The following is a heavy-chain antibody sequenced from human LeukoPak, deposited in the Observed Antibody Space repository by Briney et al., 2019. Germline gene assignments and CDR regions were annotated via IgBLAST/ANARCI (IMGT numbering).Heavy chain of an antibody. V-gene: IGHV1-69*06. J-gene: IGHJ6*03. CDR2: IIPIFGTA. CDR3: ARPTGNYYGSGSYYYYYMDV. CDR1: GGTFSSYA. Sequence: GASVKVSCKASGGTFSSYAISWVRQAPGQGLEWMGGIIPIFGTANYAQKFQGRVTITADKSTSTAYMELSSLRSEDTAVYYCARPTGNYYGSGSYYYYYMDVWGKGTTVTVSS. D-gene: IGHD3-10*01.